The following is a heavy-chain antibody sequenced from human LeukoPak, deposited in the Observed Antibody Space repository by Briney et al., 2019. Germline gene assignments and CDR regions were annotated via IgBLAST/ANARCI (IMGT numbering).Heavy chain of an antibody. J-gene: IGHJ6*03. Sequence: GRSLRLSCAASGFTFSSYAMHWVRQAPGKGLEWVAVISYDGSNKYYADSVKGRFTISRDNSKNTLYLQLNSLRAEDTAVYYCARGGRYYYMDVWGKGTTVTISS. CDR2: ISYDGSNK. CDR1: GFTFSSYA. V-gene: IGHV3-30*04. CDR3: ARGGRYYYMDV. D-gene: IGHD2-15*01.